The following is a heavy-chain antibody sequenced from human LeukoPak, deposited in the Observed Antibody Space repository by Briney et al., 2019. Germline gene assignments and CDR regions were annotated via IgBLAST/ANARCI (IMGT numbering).Heavy chain of an antibody. D-gene: IGHD2-21*02. V-gene: IGHV3-33*06. J-gene: IGHJ4*02. CDR2: VWYDGSNQ. CDR3: AKDKDTPATAQPQRGYFES. Sequence: GGSLRLSCAASGLPFSGSGMHWVRQAPGKGLEWVAIVWYDGSNQYYADSVKGRFTISRDNSKNTVDLQMNSLRVEDTAVYFCAKDKDTPATAQPQRGYFESWGQGALVTVSA. CDR1: GLPFSGSG.